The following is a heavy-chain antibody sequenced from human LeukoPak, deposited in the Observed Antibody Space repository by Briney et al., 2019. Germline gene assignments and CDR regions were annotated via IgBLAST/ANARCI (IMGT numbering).Heavy chain of an antibody. D-gene: IGHD6-13*01. CDR2: INHSGST. V-gene: IGHV4-34*01. J-gene: IGHJ3*02. Sequence: PSGTLSLTCAVYGGSFSGYYWSWIRQPPGKGLEWIGEINHSGSTNYNPSLKSRVTISVDTSKNQFSLKLSSVAAADTAVYYCARGPEQQLVAAFDIWGQGTMVTVCS. CDR1: GGSFSGYY. CDR3: ARGPEQQLVAAFDI.